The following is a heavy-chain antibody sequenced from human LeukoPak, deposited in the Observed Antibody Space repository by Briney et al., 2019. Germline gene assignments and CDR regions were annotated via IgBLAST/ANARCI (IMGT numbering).Heavy chain of an antibody. CDR3: VRVGTSFDI. CDR1: GFPFSSYE. J-gene: IGHJ3*02. V-gene: IGHV3-48*03. D-gene: IGHD7-27*01. CDR2: ISSSATTI. Sequence: GGSLRLSCAASGFPFSSYEMHWVRQAPGKGLEWVSYISSSATTIYYADSVKGRFTISRDNAKNSLYLQMNSLRVEDTAVYYCVRVGTSFDIWGQGTMVTVSS.